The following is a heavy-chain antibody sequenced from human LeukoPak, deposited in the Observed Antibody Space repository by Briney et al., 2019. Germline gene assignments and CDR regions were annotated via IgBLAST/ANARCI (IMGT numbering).Heavy chain of an antibody. Sequence: SETLSLTCAVYGGSFSGYYWSWIRQPPGKGLEWIGEINHSGSTNYNPSLKSRVTISVDTSKNQFSLKLGSVTAADTAVYYCARKEASTVVTFDYWGQGTLVTVSS. D-gene: IGHD4-23*01. CDR1: GGSFSGYY. J-gene: IGHJ4*02. CDR3: ARKEASTVVTFDY. CDR2: INHSGST. V-gene: IGHV4-34*01.